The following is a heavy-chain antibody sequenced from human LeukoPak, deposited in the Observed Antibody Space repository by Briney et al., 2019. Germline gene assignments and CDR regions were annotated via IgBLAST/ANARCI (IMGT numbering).Heavy chain of an antibody. CDR2: IHYDGSNT. CDR3: KGYYYDSSGTALDY. CDR1: GFIFSTYG. D-gene: IGHD3-22*01. Sequence: QTGGSLRLSCAASGFIFSTYGMHWVRQAPGKGLEWVAFIHYDGSNTYYADSVQGRFTISRDNSKNTTYLQMNSLKTEDTAVYYCKGYYYDSSGTALDYWGQGTLVTVSS. V-gene: IGHV3-30*02. J-gene: IGHJ4*02.